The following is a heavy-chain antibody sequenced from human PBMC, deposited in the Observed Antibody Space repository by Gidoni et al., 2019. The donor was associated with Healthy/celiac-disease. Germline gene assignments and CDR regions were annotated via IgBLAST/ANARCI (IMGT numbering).Heavy chain of an antibody. CDR2: IIPIFGTA. D-gene: IGHD6-13*01. CDR3: ASYLRAAAGTGYFQH. J-gene: IGHJ1*01. V-gene: IGHV1-69*01. CDR1: GGTFSSYA. Sequence: QVQLVQSGAAVKKPGSSVKVSCKASGGTFSSYAPRSVRQAPGKGREWMGGIIPIFGTANYGQKFQGRVTITADESTSTAYMELSSLRYEDTAVYYCASYLRAAAGTGYFQHWGQGTLVTVSS.